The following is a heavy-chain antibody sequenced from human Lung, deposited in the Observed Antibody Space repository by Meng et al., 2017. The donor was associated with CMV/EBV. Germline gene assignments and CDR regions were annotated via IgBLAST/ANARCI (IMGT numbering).Heavy chain of an antibody. CDR1: GASISINTYF. Sequence: GSLRLXCTVSGASISINTYFWDWIRQPPGKGLEWIGSISYGGSTYYNSSLKSRVRISLDTSKSQLTLKLSSVTAADTAVYYCARIFPSDYYKYDMDVWGQGTTVXVSS. D-gene: IGHD3-3*01. CDR3: ARIFPSDYYKYDMDV. CDR2: ISYGGST. J-gene: IGHJ6*02. V-gene: IGHV4-39*06.